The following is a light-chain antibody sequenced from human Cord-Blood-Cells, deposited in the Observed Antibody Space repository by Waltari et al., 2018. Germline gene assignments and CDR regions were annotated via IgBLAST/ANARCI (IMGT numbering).Light chain of an antibody. CDR1: EGISSY. CDR3: QQYYSYPWT. V-gene: IGKV1-8*01. J-gene: IGKJ1*01. CDR2: AAS. Sequence: IRMTQSPSSLSASTGDRVTLTCRASEGISSYLAWYQQKTGKATKLLIYAASTLQSGVPSRFSGSGSGTDFTLTISCLQSEDFATYYCQQYYSYPWTFGQGTKVEIK.